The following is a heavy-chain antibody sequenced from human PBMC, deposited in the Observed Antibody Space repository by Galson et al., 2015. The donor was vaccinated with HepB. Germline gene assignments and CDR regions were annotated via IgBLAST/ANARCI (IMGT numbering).Heavy chain of an antibody. V-gene: IGHV3-48*03. CDR3: ASAPNEWYFDY. J-gene: IGHJ4*02. Sequence: SLGLSCAASGFTFSSYEMNWVRQAPGKGLEWVPHISSSGRTIHYADSVKGRFIISRDNARNSLYLQLSSLRTEDTAVYHCASAPNEWYFDYWGQGTLVTVSS. D-gene: IGHD2-8*01. CDR2: ISSSGRTI. CDR1: GFTFSSYE.